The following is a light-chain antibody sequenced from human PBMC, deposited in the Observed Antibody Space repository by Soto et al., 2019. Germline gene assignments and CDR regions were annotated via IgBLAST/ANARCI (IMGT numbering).Light chain of an antibody. V-gene: IGLV1-40*01. CDR2: GNT. J-gene: IGLJ2*01. Sequence: QSVLTQPPSVSGAPGQRVTISCTGSSSNIGAHYDVQWYQQLPGTAPKLLVYGNTNRPSGVPDRFSGSSSGTSASLAITGLQAEDEADYYCQSYDSSLSADVFGGGTKLTVL. CDR3: QSYDSSLSADV. CDR1: SSNIGAHYD.